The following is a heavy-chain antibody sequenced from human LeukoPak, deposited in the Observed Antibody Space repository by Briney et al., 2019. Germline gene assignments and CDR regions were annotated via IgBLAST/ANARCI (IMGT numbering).Heavy chain of an antibody. CDR3: ARVRHDYVWGSYRYNYYFDY. Sequence: PSETLSLTCTVSGGSISSYYWSWIRQPPGKGLEWIGYIYYSGSTNHNPSLKSRVTISVDTSKNQFSLKLSSVTAADTAVYYCARVRHDYVWGSYRYNYYFDYWGQGTLVTVSS. CDR2: IYYSGST. V-gene: IGHV4-59*01. D-gene: IGHD3-16*02. CDR1: GGSISSYY. J-gene: IGHJ4*02.